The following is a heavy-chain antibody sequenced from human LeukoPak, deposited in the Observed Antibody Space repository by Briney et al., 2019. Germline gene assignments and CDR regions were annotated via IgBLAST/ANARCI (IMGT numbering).Heavy chain of an antibody. CDR2: INSDGSST. CDR3: ARDLDHYYGSGGGY. D-gene: IGHD3-10*01. V-gene: IGHV3-74*01. J-gene: IGHJ4*02. Sequence: GGSLRLSCAASGFTFSRYWMHWVRQAPGKGLVWVSRINSDGSSTNYEDSVKGRFTLSRDNAQNTLYLKMNSLRAEDTAVYYCARDLDHYYGSGGGYWGQGTLVTVSS. CDR1: GFTFSRYW.